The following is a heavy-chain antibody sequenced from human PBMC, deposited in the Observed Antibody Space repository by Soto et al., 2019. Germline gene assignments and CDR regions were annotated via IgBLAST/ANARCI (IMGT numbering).Heavy chain of an antibody. Sequence: QVQLVQSGAEVKKPGSSVKVSCKASGGTFSSYAISWVRQAPGQGLEWMGGIIPIFGTANYAQKFQGRVTITADDSTXTXYMELSSLSSEDTAVYYCATDGDCTNGVCPAYYFDYWGQGTLVTVSS. CDR3: ATDGDCTNGVCPAYYFDY. J-gene: IGHJ4*02. CDR2: IIPIFGTA. CDR1: GGTFSSYA. V-gene: IGHV1-69*12. D-gene: IGHD2-8*01.